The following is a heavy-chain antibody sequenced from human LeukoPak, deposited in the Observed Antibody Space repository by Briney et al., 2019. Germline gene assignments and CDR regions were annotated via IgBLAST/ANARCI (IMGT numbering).Heavy chain of an antibody. D-gene: IGHD1-26*01. CDR1: GFTFGDYA. V-gene: IGHV3-49*04. CDR2: IRSKAYGGTT. J-gene: IGHJ5*02. Sequence: GGSLRLSCTASGFTFGDYAMSWVRQAPGKGLEWVGFIRSKAYGGTTEYAASVKGRFTISRDDSKSIAYLQMNNLKTEDTAVYYCTRGLSYSSWGQGTLVTVSS. CDR3: TRGLSYSS.